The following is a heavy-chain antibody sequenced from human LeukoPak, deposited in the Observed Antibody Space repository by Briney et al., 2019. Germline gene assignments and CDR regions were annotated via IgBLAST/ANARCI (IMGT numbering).Heavy chain of an antibody. CDR1: GFSFSSYG. CDR3: AQTAMAGYVDY. D-gene: IGHD5-18*01. CDR2: ISSSGSTI. J-gene: IGHJ4*02. Sequence: GGSLRLSCAASGFSFSSYGINWVRQAPGKGLEWVSYISSSGSTIYYADSVKGRFTISRDNAKNSLYLQMNSLRAEDTAVYYCAQTAMAGYVDYWGQGTLVTVSS. V-gene: IGHV3-48*04.